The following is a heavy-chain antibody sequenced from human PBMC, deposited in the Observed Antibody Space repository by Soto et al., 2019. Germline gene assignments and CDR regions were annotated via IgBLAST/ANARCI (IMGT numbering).Heavy chain of an antibody. CDR2: FNTGNGNR. Sequence: QVQLVQSGAEVKNPGASVKVSCEASGYTFTIYAIHWVRQAPGRRLEWMGWFNTGNGNRKYSHEFLGRFSITTDTSASSADMKLSSLTFEDTAVYYCARRVGRAFDIWGQGTMVTVSS. CDR3: ARRVGRAFDI. J-gene: IGHJ3*02. V-gene: IGHV1-3*04. CDR1: GYTFTIYA.